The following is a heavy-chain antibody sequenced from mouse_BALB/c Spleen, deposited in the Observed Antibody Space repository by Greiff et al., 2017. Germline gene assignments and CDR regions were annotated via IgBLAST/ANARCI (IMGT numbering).Heavy chain of an antibody. D-gene: IGHD1-1*02. Sequence: EVMLVESGGGLVKPGGSLKLSCAASGFTFSSYTMSWVRQTPEKRLEWVATISSGGSYTYYPDSVKGRFTISRDNAKNTLYLQMSSLKSEDTAMYYCTRGSYGREGDYWGQGTTLTASS. V-gene: IGHV5-6-4*01. CDR3: TRGSYGREGDY. CDR2: ISSGGSYT. CDR1: GFTFSSYT. J-gene: IGHJ2*01.